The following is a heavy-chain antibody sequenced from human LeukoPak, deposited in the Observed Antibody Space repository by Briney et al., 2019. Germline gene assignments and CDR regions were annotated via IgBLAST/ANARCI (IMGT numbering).Heavy chain of an antibody. Sequence: PSETLALTCGVSGGSITNTNYWTWVRPPPGKGLEWIGVVNLQGSTNYNPSLMGRFAISVDTSENHISLQLTSVTAADTAVYYCAREGGPYRPLDYSGQGTLVTVSS. CDR1: GGSITNTNY. CDR3: AREGGPYRPLDY. J-gene: IGHJ4*02. CDR2: VNLQGST. V-gene: IGHV4-4*02.